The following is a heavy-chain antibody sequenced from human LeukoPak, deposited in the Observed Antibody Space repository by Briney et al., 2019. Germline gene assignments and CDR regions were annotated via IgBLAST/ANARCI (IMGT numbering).Heavy chain of an antibody. CDR2: IIPILGIA. CDR1: GGTFSSYT. Sequence: GASVKVSCKASGGTFSSYTISWVRQAPGQGLEWMGMIIPILGIANYAQKFQGRVTITADKSTSTAYMELSSLRSEDTAVYYCGRGGTGRRGGRHGDYWYFDLGARDTLVPVSS. CDR3: GRGGTGRRGGRHGDYWYFDL. J-gene: IGHJ2*01. V-gene: IGHV1-69*02. D-gene: IGHD1-1*01.